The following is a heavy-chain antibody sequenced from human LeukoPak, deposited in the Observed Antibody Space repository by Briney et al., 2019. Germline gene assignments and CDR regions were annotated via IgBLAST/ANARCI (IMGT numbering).Heavy chain of an antibody. V-gene: IGHV3-48*01. CDR1: GFTFSSYS. D-gene: IGHD2-2*01. CDR2: ISYSSRAT. Sequence: GGSLRLSCAASGFTFSSYSMNWVRQAPGKGLEWVSSISYSSRATYYADSVKGRFTISRDNVKNSLYLQMDSLRAEDTAVYYCARAYCSSISCFGWGQGTLVTVSS. J-gene: IGHJ4*02. CDR3: ARAYCSSISCFG.